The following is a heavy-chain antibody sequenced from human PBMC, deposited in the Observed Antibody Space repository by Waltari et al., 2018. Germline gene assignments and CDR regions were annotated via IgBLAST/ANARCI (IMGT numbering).Heavy chain of an antibody. CDR2: CDPEEGEK. V-gene: IGHV1-24*01. CDR1: GYTLTELS. CDR3: ATNPLPLGMTQGRDV. D-gene: IGHD1-20*01. Sequence: QVQLVQSGAEVKKPGASVKVSCKVSGYTLTELSMNWVRQAPGKGLEWMGGCDPEEGEKSYEQKSQGRVTMTEDTSTDTAYMELSSLRSEDTAVYYCATNPLPLGMTQGRDVWGQGTTVTVSS. J-gene: IGHJ6*02.